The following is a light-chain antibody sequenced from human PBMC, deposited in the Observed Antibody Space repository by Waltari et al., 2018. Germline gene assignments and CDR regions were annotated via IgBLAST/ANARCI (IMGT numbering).Light chain of an antibody. CDR2: DAS. Sequence: EIVLTQSPGTLFLSPGERATLSCRASQSVSRFLAWYQQKPGQAPRLLIYDASTRATGIPDRFSGSVSGTDFSLTISRLEPEDFAVYYCQKYVSLPATFGQGTKVEIK. CDR1: QSVSRF. CDR3: QKYVSLPAT. V-gene: IGKV3-20*01. J-gene: IGKJ1*01.